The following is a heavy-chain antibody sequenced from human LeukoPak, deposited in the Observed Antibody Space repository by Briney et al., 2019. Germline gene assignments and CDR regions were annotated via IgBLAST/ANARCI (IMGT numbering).Heavy chain of an antibody. CDR3: ARLEQQLASSGYFQH. V-gene: IGHV4-4*02. D-gene: IGHD6-13*01. Sequence: SGTLSLTCAVSGGSISSSNWWSWVRQPPGKGLEWIGEINHSGSTNYNPSLKSRVTISVDTSKNQFSLKLSSVTAADTAVYYCARLEQQLASSGYFQHWGQGTLVTVSS. J-gene: IGHJ1*01. CDR1: GGSISSSNW. CDR2: INHSGST.